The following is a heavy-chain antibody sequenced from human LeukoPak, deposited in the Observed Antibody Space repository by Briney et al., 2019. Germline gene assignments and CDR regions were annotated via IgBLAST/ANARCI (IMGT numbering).Heavy chain of an antibody. CDR2: IWYDGSNK. J-gene: IGHJ6*02. CDR1: GFTFSSYG. CDR3: ARDKPPRYYYYGMDV. V-gene: IGHV3-33*01. Sequence: TGRSLRLSCAASGFTFSSYGMHWVRQAPGKGLEWVAVIWYDGSNKYYADSVKGRFTISRDNSKNTLYLQMNSLRAEDTAVYYCARDKPPRYYYYGMDVWGQGTTVTVSS.